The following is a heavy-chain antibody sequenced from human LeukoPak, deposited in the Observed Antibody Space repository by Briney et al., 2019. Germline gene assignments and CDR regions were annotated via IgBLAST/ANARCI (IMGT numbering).Heavy chain of an antibody. Sequence: SQTLSLTCTVSGGSISSGSYYWSWIRQPAGKGLEWIGRIYYSGSTYYNPSLKSRVTISVDTSKNQFSLKLSSVTAADTAVYYCARLGYYDFWSGYYQDDYWGQGTLVTVSS. D-gene: IGHD3-3*01. CDR1: GGSISSGSYY. V-gene: IGHV4-61*02. J-gene: IGHJ4*02. CDR2: IYYSGST. CDR3: ARLGYYDFWSGYYQDDY.